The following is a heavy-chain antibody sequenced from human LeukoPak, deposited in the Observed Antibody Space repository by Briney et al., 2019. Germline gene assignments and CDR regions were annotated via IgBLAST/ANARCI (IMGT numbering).Heavy chain of an antibody. CDR3: ARVVAATKDLDP. D-gene: IGHD2-15*01. V-gene: IGHV4-30-4*01. CDR2: MSYSGNT. CDR1: GASISSGDYY. Sequence: PSETLSLTCTVSGASISSGDYYWSWVRQPPGKGLEWIGYMSYSGNTNYNSSLKSRITISLDTSKNRFSLNLSFVTAADAAVYYCARVVAATKDLDPWGQGILVTVSS. J-gene: IGHJ5*02.